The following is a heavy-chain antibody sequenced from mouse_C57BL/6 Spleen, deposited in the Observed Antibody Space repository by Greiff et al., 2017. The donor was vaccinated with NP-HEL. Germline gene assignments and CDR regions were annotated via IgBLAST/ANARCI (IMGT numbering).Heavy chain of an antibody. V-gene: IGHV5-17*01. CDR2: ISSGSSTI. CDR1: GFTFSDYG. Sequence: EVQLVESGGGLVKPGGSLKLSCAASGFTFSDYGMHWVRQAPEKGLEWVAYISSGSSTIYYADTVKGRFTISRDNAKNTLFLQMTSLRSEDTAMYYCARIPTVVADWYFDVWGTGTTVTVSS. D-gene: IGHD1-1*01. CDR3: ARIPTVVADWYFDV. J-gene: IGHJ1*03.